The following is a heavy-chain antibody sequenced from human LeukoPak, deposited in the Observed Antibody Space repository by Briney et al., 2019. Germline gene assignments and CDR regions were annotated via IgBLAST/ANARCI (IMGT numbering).Heavy chain of an antibody. CDR2: IYDSGST. D-gene: IGHD6-13*01. CDR3: ARESYSSSWPDAFDL. V-gene: IGHV4-61*01. CDR1: GGSHSSGSYY. Sequence: PSETLSLTCTVSGGSHSSGSYYWSWIRQPPGKGLEWIGYIYDSGSTNYNPSLKSRVTISVDTSKNQFSLKLSSVTAADTAVYYCARESYSSSWPDAFDLWGQGTMVTVSS. J-gene: IGHJ3*01.